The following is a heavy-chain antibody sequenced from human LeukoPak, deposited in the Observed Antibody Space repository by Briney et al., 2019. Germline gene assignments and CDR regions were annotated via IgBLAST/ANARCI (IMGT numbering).Heavy chain of an antibody. CDR1: GGSISSYY. CDR2: IYYSGST. CDR3: ARDPGYCSSTSCYYPYYMDV. Sequence: PSETLSLTCTVSGGSISSYYWSWIRQPPGKGLEWIGYIYYSGSTNYNPSLKSRVTISVDTSKNQFSLKLSSVTAADTAVYYCARDPGYCSSTSCYYPYYMDVWGKGTTVTVSS. D-gene: IGHD2-2*01. V-gene: IGHV4-59*01. J-gene: IGHJ6*03.